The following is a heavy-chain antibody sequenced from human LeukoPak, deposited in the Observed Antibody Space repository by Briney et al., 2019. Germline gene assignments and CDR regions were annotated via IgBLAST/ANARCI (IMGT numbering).Heavy chain of an antibody. CDR2: INPSGGST. V-gene: IGHV1-46*01. CDR1: GYTFTSYY. Sequence: ASVTVSCKASGYTFTSYYMHWVRQAPGQGLEWMGIINPSGGSTSYAQKFQGRVTMTRDTSTSTVYMELSSLRSEDTAVYYCAAMVRGVANTIAPFDYWGQGTLVTVSS. J-gene: IGHJ4*02. CDR3: AAMVRGVANTIAPFDY. D-gene: IGHD3-10*01.